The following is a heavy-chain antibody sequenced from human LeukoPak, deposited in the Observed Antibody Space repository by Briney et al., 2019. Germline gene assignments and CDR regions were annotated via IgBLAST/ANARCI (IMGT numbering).Heavy chain of an antibody. J-gene: IGHJ3*02. CDR1: GGSFSGYY. CDR3: ARAALGYCSGGSCRNDAVDI. D-gene: IGHD2-15*01. V-gene: IGHV4-34*01. CDR2: INHSGSA. Sequence: PSETLSLTCAVYGGSFSGYYWSWIRQPPGKGLEWIGEINHSGSANYNPSLKSRVTIPVDTSKNQFSLKLSSVTAADTAVYYCARAALGYCSGGSCRNDAVDIWGQGTMVTVSS.